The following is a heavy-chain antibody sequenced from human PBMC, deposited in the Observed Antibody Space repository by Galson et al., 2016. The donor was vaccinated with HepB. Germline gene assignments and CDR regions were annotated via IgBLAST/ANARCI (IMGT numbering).Heavy chain of an antibody. CDR3: ARVFTMVRGVTNTFYYYGMDV. V-gene: IGHV1-2*02. Sequence: VKVSCKASGYTLTDYYIHWVRQAPGQGLEWMGWINPNSGGTNYAQKFQGRVTMTRDTSISTAYLELSGLKSDDTAVYYCARVFTMVRGVTNTFYYYGMDVWGQGTTVTVSS. CDR2: INPNSGGT. D-gene: IGHD3-10*01. CDR1: GYTLTDYY. J-gene: IGHJ6*02.